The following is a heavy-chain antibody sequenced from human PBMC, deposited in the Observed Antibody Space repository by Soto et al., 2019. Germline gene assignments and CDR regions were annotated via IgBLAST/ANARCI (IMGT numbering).Heavy chain of an antibody. V-gene: IGHV3-9*01. CDR2: ISWNSGSI. CDR1: GFTFDDYA. Sequence: HPGGSLRLSCAASGFTFDDYAMHWVRQAPGKGLEWVSGISWNSGSIGYADSVKGRFTISRDNAKNSLYLQMNSLRAEDTALYYRAKDYCGGDCELDYWGQGTLVTVSS. D-gene: IGHD2-21*02. J-gene: IGHJ4*02. CDR3: AKDYCGGDCELDY.